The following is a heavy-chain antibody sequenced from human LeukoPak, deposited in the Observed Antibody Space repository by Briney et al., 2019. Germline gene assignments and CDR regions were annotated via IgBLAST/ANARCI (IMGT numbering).Heavy chain of an antibody. CDR3: ARDGENHYYDY. CDR1: GFTFSSFG. Sequence: GGSLRLSCAASGFTFSSFGMSWVRQAPGKGLEWVSTISRGAISTYYADSVKGRFTISRDNSKNTVYLEMNSLRAEDTAVYYCARDGENHYYDYWGQGTLVTVST. V-gene: IGHV3-23*01. J-gene: IGHJ4*02. CDR2: ISRGAIST. D-gene: IGHD7-27*01.